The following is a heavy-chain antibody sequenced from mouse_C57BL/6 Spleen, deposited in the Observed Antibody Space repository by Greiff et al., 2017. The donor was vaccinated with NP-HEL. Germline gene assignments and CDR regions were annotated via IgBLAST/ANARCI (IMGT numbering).Heavy chain of an antibody. J-gene: IGHJ3*01. CDR3: ARHQYQDPWFAY. CDR1: GFTFSSYG. D-gene: IGHD5-1*01. CDR2: ISSGGSYT. V-gene: IGHV5-6*01. Sequence: EVKLMESGGDLVKPGGSLKLSCAASGFTFSSYGMSWVRQTPDKRLEWVATISSGGSYTYYPDSVKGRFTISRDNAKNTLYLQMSSLKSEDTAMYYCARHQYQDPWFAYWGQGTLVTVSA.